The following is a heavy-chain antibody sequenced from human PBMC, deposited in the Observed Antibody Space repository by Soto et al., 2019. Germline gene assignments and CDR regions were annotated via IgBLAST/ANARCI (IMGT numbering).Heavy chain of an antibody. CDR1: EFIFSTYW. J-gene: IGHJ4*01. D-gene: IGHD4-17*01. CDR3: ARAGMTTVTYFDY. V-gene: IGHV3-74*01. Sequence: PRLSCAASEFIFSTYWMHWVRQTPGKGLVWVSRINGDGSTTNYADSVKGRFTISRDNAKNTLYLQMNSLRAEDTAVYHCARAGMTTVTYFDYWGHGTLVTVSS. CDR2: INGDGSTT.